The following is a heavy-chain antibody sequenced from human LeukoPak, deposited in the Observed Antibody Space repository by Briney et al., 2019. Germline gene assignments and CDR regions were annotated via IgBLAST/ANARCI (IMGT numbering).Heavy chain of an antibody. CDR2: ISSSGSTL. CDR3: ARVAPPRP. D-gene: IGHD3-3*02. CDR1: GFTFSSYE. V-gene: IGHV3-48*03. Sequence: GGSLRLSCAASGFTFSSYEMNWVRQAPGKGLEWVSYISSSGSTLYYADSVKGRFTISRDNAKNSLYLQMNSLRAEDTAVYYCARVAPPRPWGQGTLVTVSS. J-gene: IGHJ5*02.